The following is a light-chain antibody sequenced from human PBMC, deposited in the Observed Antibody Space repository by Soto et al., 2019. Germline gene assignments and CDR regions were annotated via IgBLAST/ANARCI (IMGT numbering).Light chain of an antibody. J-gene: IGKJ4*01. V-gene: IGKV3-11*01. Sequence: EIVLTQSTATLSLSPGERATLSCRASQSISSHLAWYQQKPGQAPRLLMYDASNRATGIPARFSGSGSGTDFTLTISSLEPEDFAVYYCQQRPSWPLTFGGGTKVEIK. CDR3: QQRPSWPLT. CDR2: DAS. CDR1: QSISSH.